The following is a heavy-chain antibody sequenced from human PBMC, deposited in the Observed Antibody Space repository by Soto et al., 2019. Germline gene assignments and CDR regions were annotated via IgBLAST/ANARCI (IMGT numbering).Heavy chain of an antibody. CDR3: ARGRAGGLHI. CDR2: ISYDGSNK. D-gene: IGHD2-8*02. CDR1: GFTFSSYD. V-gene: IGHV3-30-3*01. Sequence: QVQLVESGGGVVQTGRSLRLSCAASGFTFSSYDMHWVRQAPGKGLEWVSVISYDGSNKYYADSVKGRFTISRDNSKNTLALQMNSLRVEDTAVYYCARGRAGGLHIWGQGTMVTVSS. J-gene: IGHJ3*02.